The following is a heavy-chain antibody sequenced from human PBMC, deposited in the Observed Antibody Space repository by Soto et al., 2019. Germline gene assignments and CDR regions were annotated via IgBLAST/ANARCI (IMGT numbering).Heavy chain of an antibody. CDR3: AREKRGYSGYDEWDYYYGMYV. J-gene: IGHJ6*02. Sequence: GGSLRLSCAASGFTFSDYYMSWIRQAPGKGLEWVSYISSSSSYTNYADSVKGRFTISRDNAKNSLYLQMNSLRAEDTAVYYCAREKRGYSGYDEWDYYYGMYVYGREPTCTVSS. D-gene: IGHD5-12*01. CDR1: GFTFSDYY. CDR2: ISSSSSYT. V-gene: IGHV3-11*06.